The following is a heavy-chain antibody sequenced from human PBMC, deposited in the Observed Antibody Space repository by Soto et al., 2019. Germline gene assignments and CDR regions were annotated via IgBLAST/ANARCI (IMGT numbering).Heavy chain of an antibody. Sequence: QVQLVESGGGVVQPGRSLRLSCAASGFTFNRYGMHWVRQAPGKGLEWVAVIWYDGSSEYYADSVKGRFTISRDNSKNTLFLQMNSLRAEDTAVYYCGRGVDYFDYWGQGTLVTVSS. CDR2: IWYDGSSE. CDR1: GFTFNRYG. CDR3: GRGVDYFDY. V-gene: IGHV3-33*01. J-gene: IGHJ4*02.